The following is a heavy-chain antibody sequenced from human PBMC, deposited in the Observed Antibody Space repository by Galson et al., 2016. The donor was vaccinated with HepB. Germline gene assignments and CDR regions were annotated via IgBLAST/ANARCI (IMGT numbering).Heavy chain of an antibody. V-gene: IGHV5-10-1*01. D-gene: IGHD2-15*01. CDR3: AREDCNSGSCYPPDY. CDR1: GYSFTSYW. CDR2: IDPSDSYT. J-gene: IGHJ4*02. Sequence: QSGAEVKKPGESLRISCKGSGYSFTSYWISWVRQTPGKGLEWMGRIDPSDSYTNYSPSFQGHVTISADKSISTAYLQWSSLKASDTAMYYCAREDCNSGSCYPPDYWGQGTLVTVSS.